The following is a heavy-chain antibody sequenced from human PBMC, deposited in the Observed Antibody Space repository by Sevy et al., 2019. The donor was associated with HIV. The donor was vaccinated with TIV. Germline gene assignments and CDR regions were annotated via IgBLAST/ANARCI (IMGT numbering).Heavy chain of an antibody. Sequence: SLRLSCAASGFTVTNYVIHWVRQAPGKGLEWVALISVDGTNKQYADSVKGRFTISRDDPKNTVYVEMTSLTVEDTALYYCVRETGGSGSAGFFGDWGQGTLVTVSS. J-gene: IGHJ4*02. CDR3: VRETGGSGSAGFFGD. V-gene: IGHV3-30*03. CDR1: GFTVTNYV. D-gene: IGHD3-22*01. CDR2: ISVDGTNK.